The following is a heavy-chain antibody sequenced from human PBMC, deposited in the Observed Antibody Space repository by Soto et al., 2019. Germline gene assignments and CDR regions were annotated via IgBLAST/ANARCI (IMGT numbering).Heavy chain of an antibody. CDR3: ARGAAARHYGMDV. J-gene: IGHJ6*02. D-gene: IGHD6-6*01. Sequence: KPSETLSLTCTVSGGSISSYYWSWIRQPPGKGLEWIGYIYYSGSTNYNPSLKSRVTISVDTSKNQFSLKLSSVTAADTAVYYCARGAAARHYGMDVWGQGTTVTVSS. CDR2: IYYSGST. V-gene: IGHV4-59*01. CDR1: GGSISSYY.